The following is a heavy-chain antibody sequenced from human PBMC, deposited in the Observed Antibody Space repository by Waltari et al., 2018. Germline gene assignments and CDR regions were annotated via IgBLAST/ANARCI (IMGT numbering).Heavy chain of an antibody. D-gene: IGHD1-26*01. Sequence: AASGFTFSNAWMSWVRQAPGKGLEWVGRIKSKTDGGTTDYAAPVKGRFTISRDDSKNTLYLQMNSLKTEDTAVYYCTTLAAEVGATRPYYFDYWGQGTLVTVSS. CDR3: TTLAAEVGATRPYYFDY. CDR2: IKSKTDGGTT. J-gene: IGHJ4*02. V-gene: IGHV3-15*01. CDR1: GFTFSNAW.